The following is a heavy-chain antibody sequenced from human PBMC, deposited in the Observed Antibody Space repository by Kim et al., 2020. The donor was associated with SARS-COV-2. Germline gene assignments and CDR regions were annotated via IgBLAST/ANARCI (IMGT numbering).Heavy chain of an antibody. Sequence: ASVKVSCKASGYTFTSYGISWVRQAPGQGLEWMGWISAYNGNTNYAQKLQGRVTMTTDTSTSTAYMELRSLRSDDTAVYYCARDGVYGGTGHYYYYGMDVWGQGTTVTVSS. V-gene: IGHV1-18*01. CDR1: GYTFTSYG. J-gene: IGHJ6*02. CDR3: ARDGVYGGTGHYYYYGMDV. CDR2: ISAYNGNT. D-gene: IGHD1-7*01.